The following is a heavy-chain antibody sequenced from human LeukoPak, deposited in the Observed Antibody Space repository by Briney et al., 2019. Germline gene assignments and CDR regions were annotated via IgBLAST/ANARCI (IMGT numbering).Heavy chain of an antibody. Sequence: ASVKVSCKASGYTFTGYYMHWLRQAPGQGHEWMGWINPNSGGKNYAQKFQGRVTMTRDTYISTAYMELSRLRSDDTAVYYCASDLYSSGWYPIPFDYWGQGTLVTVSS. J-gene: IGHJ4*02. CDR2: INPNSGGK. CDR1: GYTFTGYY. V-gene: IGHV1-2*02. D-gene: IGHD6-19*01. CDR3: ASDLYSSGWYPIPFDY.